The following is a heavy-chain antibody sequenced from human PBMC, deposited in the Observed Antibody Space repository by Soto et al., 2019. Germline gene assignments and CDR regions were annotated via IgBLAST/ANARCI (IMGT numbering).Heavy chain of an antibody. D-gene: IGHD3-22*01. J-gene: IGHJ5*02. V-gene: IGHV4-31*11. Sequence: SETLSLTCAVSGGSITSGAYYWTWVRQHPGKGLEWIAYIHYSGRTYYNPSLKSRVTISVDTSNNQFSLKLSSVTAADTAVYYCARYYFDSSGYSNWFDPWGQGTLVTVSS. CDR3: ARYYFDSSGYSNWFDP. CDR2: IHYSGRT. CDR1: GGSITSGAYY.